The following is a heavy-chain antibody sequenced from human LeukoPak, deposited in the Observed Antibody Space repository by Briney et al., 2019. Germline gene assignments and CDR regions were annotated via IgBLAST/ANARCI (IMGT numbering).Heavy chain of an antibody. D-gene: IGHD2-8*01. V-gene: IGHV3-21*01. CDR3: VRGGLMLYTISLDH. CDR1: GFTFSTYS. Sequence: GGSLRLSCTASGFTFSTYSMNWVRQAPGKGLEWVSSISSSSSYIYYADSVKGRFTISRDNAKNTVYLEMNSLRAEDAAVYYCVRGGLMLYTISLDHWGQGTLVTVSS. CDR2: ISSSSSYI. J-gene: IGHJ5*02.